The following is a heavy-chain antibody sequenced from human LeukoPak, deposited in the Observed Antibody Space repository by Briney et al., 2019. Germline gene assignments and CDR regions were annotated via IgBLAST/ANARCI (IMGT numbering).Heavy chain of an antibody. D-gene: IGHD5-18*01. Sequence: GGSLRLSCAASGFTFSSYEMNWLRQAPGKGLELVSYISSSGSTIYYADSVKGRFTISRDNAKNSLYLQMNSLRAEDTAVYYCASDSYGYGDYWGQGTLVTVSS. V-gene: IGHV3-48*03. CDR1: GFTFSSYE. CDR2: ISSSGSTI. CDR3: ASDSYGYGDY. J-gene: IGHJ4*02.